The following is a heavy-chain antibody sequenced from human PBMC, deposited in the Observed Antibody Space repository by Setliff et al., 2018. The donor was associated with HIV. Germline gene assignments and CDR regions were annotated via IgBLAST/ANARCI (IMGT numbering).Heavy chain of an antibody. V-gene: IGHV4-34*01. Sequence: SETLSLTCAVYGGSFSGYYWSWIRQPPGKGLEWIGEINHSGGTNYNPSLKSRVTISVDTSKNQSSLKLSSVTAADTAVYYCARGRVAVVKGYYYYYYGMDVWGQGTTVTVSS. CDR1: GGSFSGYY. CDR2: INHSGGT. J-gene: IGHJ6*02. D-gene: IGHD2-15*01. CDR3: ARGRVAVVKGYYYYYYGMDV.